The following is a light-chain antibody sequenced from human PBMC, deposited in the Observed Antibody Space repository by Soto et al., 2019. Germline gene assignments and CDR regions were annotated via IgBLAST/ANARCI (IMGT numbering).Light chain of an antibody. CDR2: GAS. Sequence: EIVLTQSPGTLSLSPGERATLPCRASQSISGTFLAWYQHKPGQAPRVLIYGASRRATGIPDRFSGSGSGTDFTLTISRLEPEDFALYYCQQYYSSWTFGQGTKVEMK. CDR1: QSISGTF. CDR3: QQYYSSWT. J-gene: IGKJ1*01. V-gene: IGKV3-20*01.